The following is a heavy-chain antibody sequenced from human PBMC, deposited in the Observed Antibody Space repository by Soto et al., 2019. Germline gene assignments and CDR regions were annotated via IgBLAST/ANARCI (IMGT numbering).Heavy chain of an antibody. J-gene: IGHJ6*02. CDR1: GYSFTSYW. V-gene: IGHV5-51*01. CDR2: IYPGDSDT. Sequence: EVQLVQSGAEVKKPGESLKISCKGSGYSFTSYWIGWVRQMPGKGLECMGIIYPGDSDTRYSPSFQGQVTISAAKSISTAYLQWSSLKASDTAMYYCAGGGVRGVITRTRDYYGMDVWGQGTTVTVSS. D-gene: IGHD3-10*01. CDR3: AGGGVRGVITRTRDYYGMDV.